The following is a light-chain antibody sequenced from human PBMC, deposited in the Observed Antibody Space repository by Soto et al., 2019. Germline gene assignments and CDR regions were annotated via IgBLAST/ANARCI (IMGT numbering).Light chain of an antibody. Sequence: QSVLTQSSSASAYLGSSVKLTCTLNSGHSSYIIAWHQQQPGKAPRYLMKLEGSGSYNKGSGVPDRFSGSSSGADRYLTISNLQFEDEADYYCETWDSNIWVFGGGTKLTVL. V-gene: IGLV4-60*02. CDR3: ETWDSNIWV. J-gene: IGLJ3*02. CDR1: SGHSSYI. CDR2: LEGSGSY.